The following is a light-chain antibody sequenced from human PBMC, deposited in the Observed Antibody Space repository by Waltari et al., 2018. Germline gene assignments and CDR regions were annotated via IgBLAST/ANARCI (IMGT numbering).Light chain of an antibody. J-gene: IGKJ2*01. Sequence: EIVMTQSPATLSVSPGERATLPCRASQSVSSNLAWYQQKPGQAPRLLIFGASTRTTGIPARFSGSGSGTEFTLTISSLQSEDFAVYYCLQYTNWPRTFGQGTKLEIK. CDR1: QSVSSN. CDR3: LQYTNWPRT. V-gene: IGKV3-15*01. CDR2: GAS.